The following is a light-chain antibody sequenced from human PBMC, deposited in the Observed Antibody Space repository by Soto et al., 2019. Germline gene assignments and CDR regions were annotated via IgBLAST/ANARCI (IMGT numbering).Light chain of an antibody. CDR1: QTVSNY. V-gene: IGKV3-11*01. CDR3: QQRSRGPF. CDR2: DTS. J-gene: IGKJ4*01. Sequence: EIVLTQSPAILSLSPGDTATLSCRASQTVSNYLTWYQQKPGQAPRLLIYDTSKRAAGIPARFSGSGSGTDFTLTISSLDPEVFAVYYCQQRSRGPFFGGGTKVDIK.